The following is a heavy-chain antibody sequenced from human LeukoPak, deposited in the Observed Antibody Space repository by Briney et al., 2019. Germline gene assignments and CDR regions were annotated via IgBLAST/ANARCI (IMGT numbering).Heavy chain of an antibody. CDR2: INSDGSDT. V-gene: IGHV3-74*01. J-gene: IGHJ4*02. CDR1: GFTFSTHD. CDR3: ARGERYCSGGSCYPSVY. D-gene: IGHD2-15*01. Sequence: GGSLRLSCAASGFTFSTHDLNWVRQAPGKGLVWVSRINSDGSDTRYADSVKGRFTISRDSAKNTLYLQMNSLRAEDTAVYYCARGERYCSGGSCYPSVYWGQGTLVTVSS.